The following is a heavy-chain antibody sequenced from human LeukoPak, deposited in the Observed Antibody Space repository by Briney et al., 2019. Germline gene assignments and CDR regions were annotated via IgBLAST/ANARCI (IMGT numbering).Heavy chain of an antibody. Sequence: PSETLSLTCTVSGGSISSYYWSWIRQPPGKGLEWIGYIYYSGSTNYNPSLKSRVTISVDTSKNQFSLKLSSVTAADTAVYYCARGGSRPIDFDYWGQGTLVTVSS. V-gene: IGHV4-59*01. CDR3: ARGGSRPIDFDY. CDR1: GGSISSYY. CDR2: IYYSGST. D-gene: IGHD2/OR15-2a*01. J-gene: IGHJ4*02.